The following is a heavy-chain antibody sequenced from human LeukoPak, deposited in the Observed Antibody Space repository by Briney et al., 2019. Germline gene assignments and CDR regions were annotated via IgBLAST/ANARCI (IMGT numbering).Heavy chain of an antibody. CDR2: IYSGGST. V-gene: IGHV3-66*01. CDR1: GFTVSSDY. CDR3: ATSSGWYFRNAFDM. Sequence: GGSLRLSCAASGFTVSSDYMSWVRQAPGKGLEWVSVIYSGGSTYYADSVKGRFTISRDNSKNTLYLQMNSLRAEDTAVYYCATSSGWYFRNAFDMWGQGTMVTVSS. J-gene: IGHJ3*02. D-gene: IGHD6-19*01.